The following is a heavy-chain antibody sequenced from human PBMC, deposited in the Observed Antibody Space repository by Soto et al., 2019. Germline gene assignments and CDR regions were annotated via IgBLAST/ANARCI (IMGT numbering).Heavy chain of an antibody. CDR2: ISVNNGNT. Sequence: QVQLVQSGAEVKKPGDSVKVSCKASDYTFTSFGITWVRQAPGQGLEWMGWISVNNGNTNDAQKFQGRVTMTTDTSTNTAYMELCTLESDYTAAYYCARAFSYGSYWYFDIWGHGTLVTVS. CDR3: ARAFSYGSYWYFDI. V-gene: IGHV1-18*01. J-gene: IGHJ2*01. D-gene: IGHD5-18*01. CDR1: DYTFTSFG.